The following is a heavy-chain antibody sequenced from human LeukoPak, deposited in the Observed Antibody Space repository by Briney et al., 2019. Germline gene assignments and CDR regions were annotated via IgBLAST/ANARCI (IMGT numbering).Heavy chain of an antibody. CDR3: ARDVRWLRFVFDY. CDR2: IGSDNKP. CDR1: GFTFSAYA. Sequence: PGGSLRLSCEASGFTFSAYAMTWVRQAPGQGLEWVSSIGSDNKPHYSESVKGRFAISRDNAKNSLYLQMNFLRDEDTAVYYCARDVRWLRFVFDYWGQGTLATVSS. V-gene: IGHV3-69-1*01. D-gene: IGHD5-12*01. J-gene: IGHJ4*02.